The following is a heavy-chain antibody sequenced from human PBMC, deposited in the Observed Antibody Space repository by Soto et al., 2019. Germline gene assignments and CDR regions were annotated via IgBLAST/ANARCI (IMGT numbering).Heavy chain of an antibody. Sequence: ASLKVSCKASGYTFTSYGISWVRQAPGQGLEWMGWISAYNGNTNYAQKLQGRVTMTTDTSTSTAYMELRSLRSDDTAVYYCARDRVEWELLRGYYYYYGMDVWGQGTTVTVSS. CDR1: GYTFTSYG. V-gene: IGHV1-18*04. CDR2: ISAYNGNT. CDR3: ARDRVEWELLRGYYYYYGMDV. J-gene: IGHJ6*02. D-gene: IGHD1-26*01.